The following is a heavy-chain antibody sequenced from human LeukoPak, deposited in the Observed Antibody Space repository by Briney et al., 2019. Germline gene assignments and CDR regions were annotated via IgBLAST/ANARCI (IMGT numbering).Heavy chain of an antibody. J-gene: IGHJ3*02. V-gene: IGHV3-7*01. CDR3: ARPRGGDFWSGYRSKGGFDI. D-gene: IGHD3-3*01. Sequence: GGSLRLSCAASGFTFSSYWMSWVRQAPGKGLEWVANIKQDGSEKYYVDSVKGRFTISRDNAKNSLYLQMNSLRAEDTAVYYCARPRGGDFWSGYRSKGGFDIWGQGTMVTVSS. CDR1: GFTFSSYW. CDR2: IKQDGSEK.